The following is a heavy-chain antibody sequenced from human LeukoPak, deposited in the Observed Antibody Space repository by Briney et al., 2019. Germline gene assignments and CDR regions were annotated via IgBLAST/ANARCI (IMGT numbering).Heavy chain of an antibody. Sequence: SGGSLRLSCAASGFTFSDHYMDWVRQAPGKGLEWVGRTRNKANSYTTEYAASVKGRFTISRDDSKNSLYLQMNSLKTEDTAVYYCAREGTSGMVRGGGMDVWGQGTTVTVSS. D-gene: IGHD3-10*01. V-gene: IGHV3-72*01. CDR1: GFTFSDHY. CDR2: TRNKANSYTT. CDR3: AREGTSGMVRGGGMDV. J-gene: IGHJ6*02.